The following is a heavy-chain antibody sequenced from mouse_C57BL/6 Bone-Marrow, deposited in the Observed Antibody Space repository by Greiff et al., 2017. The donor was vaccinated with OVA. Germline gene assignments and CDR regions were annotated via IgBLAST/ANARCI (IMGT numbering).Heavy chain of an antibody. CDR3: ARHGPLYRYWYFDV. J-gene: IGHJ1*03. Sequence: EVKLVESGGDLVKPGGSLKLSCAASGFTFSSSGMSWVRQTPDQRLEWVATISRGGSYTYYPASVQGRFTISRATAKNTLYLQMSRLKSEATAMYYWARHGPLYRYWYFDVWGTGTTVTVSS. CDR2: ISRGGSYT. V-gene: IGHV5-6*01. D-gene: IGHD1-3*01. CDR1: GFTFSSSG.